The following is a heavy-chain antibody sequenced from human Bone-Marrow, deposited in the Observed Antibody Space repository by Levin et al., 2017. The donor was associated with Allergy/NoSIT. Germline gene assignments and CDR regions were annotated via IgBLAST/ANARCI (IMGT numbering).Heavy chain of an antibody. CDR2: IFRGGST. D-gene: IGHD3-10*01. J-gene: IGHJ5*02. Sequence: TSETLSLTCTVSGASISSGPYSWNWIRQPPGKGLEWIGYIFRGGSTSYNPSLQSRVTMSVDKSKNQFSLRLNSVTAADTAVYYCVRGEDYYYVSGNPNWFDPWGQGTLVTVSS. V-gene: IGHV4-30-2*01. CDR1: GASISSGPYS. CDR3: VRGEDYYYVSGNPNWFDP.